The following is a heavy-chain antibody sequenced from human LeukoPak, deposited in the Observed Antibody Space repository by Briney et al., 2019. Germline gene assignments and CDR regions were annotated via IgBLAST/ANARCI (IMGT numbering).Heavy chain of an antibody. CDR1: GASIISADYS. J-gene: IGHJ3*02. V-gene: IGHV4-39*01. CDR3: ASRNRGSFSAFYS. D-gene: IGHD6-25*01. Sequence: PSETLSLTCTVSGASIISADYSWGWIRQSPGKGLEWMGSMFDSGSSYYNPSLERRVTIFVDTYKKQISLSLRSVTAAATAVYYCASRNRGSFSAFYSWRRGTTIAVSS. CDR2: MFDSGSS.